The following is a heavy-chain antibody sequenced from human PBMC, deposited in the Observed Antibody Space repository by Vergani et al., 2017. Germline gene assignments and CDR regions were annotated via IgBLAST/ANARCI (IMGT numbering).Heavy chain of an antibody. J-gene: IGHJ4*02. V-gene: IGHV3-23*01. CDR2: ISGRGGST. Sequence: EVQLLESGGGLVQPGGSLSLSCAASGFTFSSYAMSWVRQAPGKGLEWVSAISGRGGSTYYADSVKGRFTISRDTSKNTLYLQMNSLRAEDTAVYYCAKDQVTMIVVVITDFFFYWGQGTLVTVSS. CDR1: GFTFSSYA. CDR3: AKDQVTMIVVVITDFFFY. D-gene: IGHD3-22*01.